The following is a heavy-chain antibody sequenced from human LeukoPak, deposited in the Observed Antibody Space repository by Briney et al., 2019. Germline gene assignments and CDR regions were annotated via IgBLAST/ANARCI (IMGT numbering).Heavy chain of an antibody. J-gene: IGHJ4*02. CDR1: GLTFGSYD. CDR2: ISYDGSNK. Sequence: PGGPLRLSLAASGLTFGSYDLHGVRRAPARGLGWVAFISYDGSNKYYADSVKGRFTISRDNYKNTLYLQMNSLRAEDTAVYYCAKQRPGIAAAGLDYWGQGTLVTVSS. D-gene: IGHD6-13*01. CDR3: AKQRPGIAAAGLDY. V-gene: IGHV3-30*18.